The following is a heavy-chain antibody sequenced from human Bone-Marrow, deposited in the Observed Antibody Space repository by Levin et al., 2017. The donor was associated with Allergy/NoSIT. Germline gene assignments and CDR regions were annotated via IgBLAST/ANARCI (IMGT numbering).Heavy chain of an antibody. J-gene: IGHJ5*02. CDR3: AKLPTGGAPPSRPNWFDP. D-gene: IGHD2-8*02. CDR1: GFTFSSYA. Sequence: GESLKISCAASGFTFSSYAMSWVRQAPGKGLEWVSAISGSGGSTYYADSVKGRFTISRDNSKNTLYLQMNSLRAEDTAVYYCAKLPTGGAPPSRPNWFDPWGQGTLVTVSS. V-gene: IGHV3-23*01. CDR2: ISGSGGST.